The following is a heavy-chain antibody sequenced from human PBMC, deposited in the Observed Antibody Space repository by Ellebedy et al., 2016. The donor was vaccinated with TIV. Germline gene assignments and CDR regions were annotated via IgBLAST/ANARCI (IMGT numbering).Heavy chain of an antibody. CDR2: ISYSGGAT. CDR1: GFTFRSYA. D-gene: IGHD6-19*01. J-gene: IGHJ3*01. V-gene: IGHV3-23*01. Sequence: PGGSLRLSCAASGFTFRSYAMGWVRQAPGKRLDWITVISYSGGATYYAASLKGRFTTSRDNSNDMVYLQINSLRPDDTAVYYCAKDSGLSGWYFDYWGQGTIVTVSS. CDR3: AKDSGLSGWYFDY.